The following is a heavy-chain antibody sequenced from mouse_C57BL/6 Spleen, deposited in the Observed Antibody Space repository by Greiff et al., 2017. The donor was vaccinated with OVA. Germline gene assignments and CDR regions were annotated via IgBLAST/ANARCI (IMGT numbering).Heavy chain of an antibody. D-gene: IGHD1-1*01. CDR3: ARNYGSSGFAY. V-gene: IGHV1-54*01. Sequence: VQLQQSGAELVRPGTSVKVSCKASGYAFTNYLIEWVKQRPGQGLEWIGVINPGSGGTNYNEKFKGKATLTADKSSSTAYMQLSSLTSEDSAVYFCARNYGSSGFAYWGQGTLVTVSA. J-gene: IGHJ3*01. CDR2: INPGSGGT. CDR1: GYAFTNYL.